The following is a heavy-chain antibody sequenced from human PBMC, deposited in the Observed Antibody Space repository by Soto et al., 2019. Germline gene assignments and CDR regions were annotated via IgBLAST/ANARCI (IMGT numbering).Heavy chain of an antibody. Sequence: PGGSLRLSCAASGFTFSNYWMIWVRQAPGKGLEWVANIKQDGSEKYYVDSVKGRFTISRDNAKNSLYLQMNTLRAEDTAVYYCASTQTFDYWGQGTLVTVSS. CDR2: IKQDGSEK. V-gene: IGHV3-7*01. CDR1: GFTFSNYW. CDR3: ASTQTFDY. J-gene: IGHJ4*02.